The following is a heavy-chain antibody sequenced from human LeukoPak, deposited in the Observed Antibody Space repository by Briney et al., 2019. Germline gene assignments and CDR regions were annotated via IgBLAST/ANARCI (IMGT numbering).Heavy chain of an antibody. CDR3: AKGLRGWSPFDP. Sequence: HPGGSLRLSCAASGFTFSSYAMSWVRQAPGKGLEWVSAISGSGGSTYYAASVKGRFTISRDNSKNTLYLQMNSLRAEDTAVYYWAKGLRGWSPFDPWGQGTLVTVSS. CDR2: ISGSGGST. J-gene: IGHJ5*02. CDR1: GFTFSSYA. V-gene: IGHV3-23*01.